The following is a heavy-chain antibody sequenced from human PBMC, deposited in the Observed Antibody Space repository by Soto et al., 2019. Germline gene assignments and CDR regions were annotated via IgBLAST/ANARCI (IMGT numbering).Heavy chain of an antibody. D-gene: IGHD6-19*01. V-gene: IGHV3-48*01. CDR3: ALGYGSGLSGR. CDR1: GFSFSNYN. Sequence: EVQLVESGGGLVQPGGSLGLSCAASGFSFSNYNMNWVRQAPGKGLEWVSYISSSSTTIYYADSVKGRFTISRDNAKNSLYLQMNSLRAGDTAVSYCALGYGSGLSGRWGQGTLVTVSS. CDR2: ISSSSTTI. J-gene: IGHJ4*02.